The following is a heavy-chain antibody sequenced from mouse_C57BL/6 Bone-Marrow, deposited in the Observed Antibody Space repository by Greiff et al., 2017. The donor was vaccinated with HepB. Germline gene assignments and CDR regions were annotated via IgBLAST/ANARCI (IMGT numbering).Heavy chain of an antibody. Sequence: ESGPGLVKPSQSLSLTCSVPGYSITSGYYWNWIRQFPGNNLEWMGYISYDGSNNYNPSLKNRISITRDTSKNQFFLKLNSVTTEDTATYYCARGDYSPMSTYYFDYWGQGTTLTVSS. CDR1: GYSITSGYY. V-gene: IGHV3-6*01. J-gene: IGHJ2*01. D-gene: IGHD2-4*01. CDR2: ISYDGSN. CDR3: ARGDYSPMSTYYFDY.